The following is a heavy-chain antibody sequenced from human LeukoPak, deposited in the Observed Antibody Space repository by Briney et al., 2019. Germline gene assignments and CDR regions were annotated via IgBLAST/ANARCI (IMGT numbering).Heavy chain of an antibody. V-gene: IGHV1-18*01. D-gene: IGHD5-18*01. J-gene: IGHJ4*02. Sequence: ASVKVSCKASGYTFTSYGISWVRQAPGQGLEWMGWISAYNGNTNYAQKLQGRVTMTTDTSTSTAYMELRGLRSDDTAVYYCAGGIRGYSYGYNGYWGQGTLVTVSS. CDR2: ISAYNGNT. CDR3: AGGIRGYSYGYNGY. CDR1: GYTFTSYG.